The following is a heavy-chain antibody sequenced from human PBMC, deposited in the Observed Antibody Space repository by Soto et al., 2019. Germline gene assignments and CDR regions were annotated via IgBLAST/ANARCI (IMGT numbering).Heavy chain of an antibody. CDR2: IIPILGIA. Sequence: QVQLVQSGAEVKKPGSSVKVSCKASGGTFSSYTISWVRQAPGQGLEWMGRIIPILGIANYAQKFQGRVTITADESTSTAYMELSSLRSEDTAVYYCARETTVTTSDAFDIWGQGTMVTVSS. J-gene: IGHJ3*02. CDR1: GGTFSSYT. V-gene: IGHV1-69*02. D-gene: IGHD4-17*01. CDR3: ARETTVTTSDAFDI.